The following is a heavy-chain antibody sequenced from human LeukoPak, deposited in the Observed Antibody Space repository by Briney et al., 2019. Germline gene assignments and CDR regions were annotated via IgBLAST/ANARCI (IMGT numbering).Heavy chain of an antibody. CDR3: ARDSSSWNLADYYYMDV. V-gene: IGHV3-48*01. J-gene: IGHJ6*03. Sequence: GGSLRLSCAASGFTFSSYSMNWVRQAPGKGLEWVSYISSSSTIYYADSVKGRFTISRDNAKNSLYLQMNSLRAEDTAVYYCARDSSSWNLADYYYMDVWGKGTTVTVSS. D-gene: IGHD6-13*01. CDR1: GFTFSSYS. CDR2: ISSSSTI.